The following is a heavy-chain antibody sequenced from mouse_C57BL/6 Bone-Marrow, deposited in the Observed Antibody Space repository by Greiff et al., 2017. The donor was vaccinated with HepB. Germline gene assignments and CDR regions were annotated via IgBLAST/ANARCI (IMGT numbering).Heavy chain of an antibody. J-gene: IGHJ1*03. Sequence: QVQLQQPGAELVMPGASVKLSCKASGYTFTSYWMHWVKQRPGQGLEWIGEIDPSDSYTNYNQKFKGKSTLTVDKASSTAYMQLSSLTSEDSAVYYCARDPTRYFDVGCTGTTVTVSS. D-gene: IGHD2-10*01. CDR2: IDPSDSYT. CDR1: GYTFTSYW. V-gene: IGHV1-69*01. CDR3: ARDPTRYFDV.